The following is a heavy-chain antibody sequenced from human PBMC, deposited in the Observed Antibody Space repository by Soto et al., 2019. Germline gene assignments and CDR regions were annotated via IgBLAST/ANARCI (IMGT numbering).Heavy chain of an antibody. V-gene: IGHV4-31*03. J-gene: IGHJ6*02. D-gene: IGHD3-3*01. CDR2: IYYSGST. CDR3: ARTGITIFGVVPPRYYYGMDV. Sequence: TLSLSCTVSGGSISSGGYYWSWIRQHPGKGLEWIGYIYYSGSTYYNPSLKSRVTISVDTSKNQFSLKLSSVTAADTAVYYCARTGITIFGVVPPRYYYGMDVWGQGTTVTVSS. CDR1: GGSISSGGYY.